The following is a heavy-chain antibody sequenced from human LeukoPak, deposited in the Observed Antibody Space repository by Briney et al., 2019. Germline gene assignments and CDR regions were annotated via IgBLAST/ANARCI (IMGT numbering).Heavy chain of an antibody. CDR1: GFTFSSYW. D-gene: IGHD6-13*01. CDR3: ARDFSMGYSSSWYVGY. V-gene: IGHV3-7*01. Sequence: QPGGSLRLSCAASGFTFSSYWMSWVRQAPGKGLEWVANIKQDGSEKYYVDSVKGRFTISRDNAKNSLYLQMNSLRAEDTAVYYCARDFSMGYSSSWYVGYWGQGTLVTVSS. CDR2: IKQDGSEK. J-gene: IGHJ4*02.